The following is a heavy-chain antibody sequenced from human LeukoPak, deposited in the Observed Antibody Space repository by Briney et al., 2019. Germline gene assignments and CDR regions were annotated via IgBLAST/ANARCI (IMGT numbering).Heavy chain of an antibody. CDR2: ISAYNGNT. J-gene: IGHJ5*02. Sequence: ASVKVSCKASGYTFTGYYMHWVRQAPGQGLEWMGWISAYNGNTNYAQKLQGRVTMTTDTSTSTAYMELRSLRSDDTAVYYCARGWRSGGSCYRFDPWGQGTLVTVSS. CDR3: ARGWRSGGSCYRFDP. V-gene: IGHV1-18*04. D-gene: IGHD2-15*01. CDR1: GYTFTGYY.